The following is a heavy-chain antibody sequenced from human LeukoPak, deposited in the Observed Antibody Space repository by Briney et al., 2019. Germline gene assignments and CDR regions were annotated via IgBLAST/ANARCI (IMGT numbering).Heavy chain of an antibody. D-gene: IGHD4-17*01. CDR1: GGTFSSYA. CDR3: VYGDYLYYFDY. Sequence: ASVKVSCKASGGTFSSYAISWVQQAPGQGLEWMGGIIPIFGTANYAQKFQGRVTITTDESTSTAYMELSSLRSEDTAVYYCVYGDYLYYFDYWGQGTLVTVSS. V-gene: IGHV1-69*05. CDR2: IIPIFGTA. J-gene: IGHJ4*02.